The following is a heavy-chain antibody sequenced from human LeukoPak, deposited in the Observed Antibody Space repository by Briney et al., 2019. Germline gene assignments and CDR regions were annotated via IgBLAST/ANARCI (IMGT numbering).Heavy chain of an antibody. V-gene: IGHV1-3*01. CDR1: GYTFTSYA. D-gene: IGHD6-19*01. J-gene: IGHJ4*02. CDR2: INAGNGNT. CDR3: ARDQYSSGWYIFDY. Sequence: ASVKVSCKASGYTFTSYAMHWVRQAPGQRLEWMGWINAGNGNTKYSQKFQGRVTITRDTSASTAYTELSSLRSEDTAVCYCARDQYSSGWYIFDYWGQGTLVTVSS.